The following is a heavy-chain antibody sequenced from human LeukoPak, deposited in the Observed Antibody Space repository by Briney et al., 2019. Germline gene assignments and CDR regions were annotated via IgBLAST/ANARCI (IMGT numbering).Heavy chain of an antibody. D-gene: IGHD1-26*01. CDR1: GGSISSYY. Sequence: PSETLSLTCTVSGGSISSYYWSWIRQPPGKGLEWTGYIYYSGSTNYNPSLKSRVTISVDTSKNQFSLKLSSVTAADTAVYYCESGRTEDKSDYWGQGTLVTVSS. J-gene: IGHJ4*02. CDR2: IYYSGST. CDR3: ESGRTEDKSDY. V-gene: IGHV4-59*01.